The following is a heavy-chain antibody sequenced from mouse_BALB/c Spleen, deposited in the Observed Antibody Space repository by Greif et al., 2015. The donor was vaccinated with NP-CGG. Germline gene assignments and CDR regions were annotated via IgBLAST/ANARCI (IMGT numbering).Heavy chain of an antibody. J-gene: IGHJ4*01. CDR2: IRNKANGYTT. V-gene: IGHV7-3*02. CDR1: GFTFTDYY. D-gene: IGHD2-3*01. CDR3: ARGGYYENAMDY. Sequence: EVKLVESGGGLVQPGGSLRLSCATSGFTFTDYYMSWVRQPPGKALEWLGFIRNKANGYTTEYSASVKGRFTISRDNSQSVLYLQMNTLRAEDSATYYCARGGYYENAMDYWGQGTSVTVSS.